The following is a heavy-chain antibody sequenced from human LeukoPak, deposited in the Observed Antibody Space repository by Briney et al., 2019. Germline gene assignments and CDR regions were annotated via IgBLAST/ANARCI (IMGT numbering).Heavy chain of an antibody. Sequence: PGGSLRLSCVASGFTFSDYWMTWVRQAPGKGLECVANIKQDGSEKFYVDSVKGRLTISRDNAKNSLYLQMNSLRAEDTAVYYCARVRGVVAWDLWGRGTLVTVSS. V-gene: IGHV3-7*03. CDR2: IKQDGSEK. J-gene: IGHJ2*01. CDR3: ARVRGVVAWDL. D-gene: IGHD3-10*01. CDR1: GFTFSDYW.